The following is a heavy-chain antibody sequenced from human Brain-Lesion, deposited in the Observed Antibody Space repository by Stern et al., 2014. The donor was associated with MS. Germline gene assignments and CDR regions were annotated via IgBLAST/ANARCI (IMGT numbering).Heavy chain of an antibody. CDR3: ATGDFRQQLVPGPYYFYGMDV. J-gene: IGHJ6*02. D-gene: IGHD6-13*01. CDR1: GYTLTDLS. V-gene: IGHV1-24*01. CDR2: FDPEGGET. Sequence: QVQLVQSGAEVKKPGASVQVSCKVSGYTLTDLSMHWGRQAPGKGLEWMGSFDPEGGETIYAQKFQGRVTMTEDTSTDTAYMELSSLRSEDTAVYYCATGDFRQQLVPGPYYFYGMDVWGQGTTVTVSS.